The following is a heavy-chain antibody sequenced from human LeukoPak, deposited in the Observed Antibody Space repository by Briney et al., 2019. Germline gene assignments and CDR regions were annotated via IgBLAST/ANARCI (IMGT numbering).Heavy chain of an antibody. CDR2: IYYSGST. J-gene: IGHJ4*02. V-gene: IGHV4-59*12. CDR3: ARVTNYYDSSGYVH. D-gene: IGHD3-22*01. CDR1: GGSISSYY. Sequence: SETLSLTCTVSGGSISSYYWSWIQQPPGKGLEWIGYIYYSGSTNYNPSLKSRVTISVDTSKNQFSLKLSSVTAADTAVYYCARVTNYYDSSGYVHWGQGTLVTVSS.